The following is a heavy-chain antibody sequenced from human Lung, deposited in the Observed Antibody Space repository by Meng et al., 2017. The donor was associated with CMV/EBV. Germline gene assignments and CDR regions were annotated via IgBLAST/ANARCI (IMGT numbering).Heavy chain of an antibody. D-gene: IGHD5-18*01. CDR1: GFTFSSYG. J-gene: IGHJ6*02. V-gene: IGHV3-30*02. Sequence: LSLTXAASGFTFSSYGMHWVRQAPGKGLEWVAFIRYDGSNKYYADSVKGRFTISRDNSKNTLYLQMNSLRAEDTAVYYCAKDGRGYSYGYGMDVWGQGTTVXVSS. CDR3: AKDGRGYSYGYGMDV. CDR2: IRYDGSNK.